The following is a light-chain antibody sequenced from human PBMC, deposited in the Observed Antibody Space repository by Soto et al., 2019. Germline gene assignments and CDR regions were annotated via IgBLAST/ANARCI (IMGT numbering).Light chain of an antibody. CDR1: QTISSW. CDR3: QHCNRDSEA. Sequence: DIQMTQSPSTLSGSVGDRVTITCRASQTISSWLAWYQQKPGKAPKLLIYKASTLKSGVPSRFSGSGSGTEFTLTISRLQPDDFATHYCQHCNRDSEALGQGTKV. CDR2: KAS. J-gene: IGKJ1*01. V-gene: IGKV1-5*03.